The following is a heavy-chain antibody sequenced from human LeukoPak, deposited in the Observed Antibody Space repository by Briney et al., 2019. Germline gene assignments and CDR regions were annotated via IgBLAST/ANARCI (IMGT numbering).Heavy chain of an antibody. CDR2: ISADGGRT. D-gene: IGHD3-10*01. Sequence: AGGSLRLSCAASGFTFISSAMTWVRQAPGKGLEWVSGISADGGRTYYADSVKGRFTISRDNSKNTLYLQMNSLRAEDTAVYYCAKGGTILGIIRCFDNWGQGTLVTVSS. J-gene: IGHJ4*02. CDR3: AKGGTILGIIRCFDN. V-gene: IGHV3-23*01. CDR1: GFTFISSA.